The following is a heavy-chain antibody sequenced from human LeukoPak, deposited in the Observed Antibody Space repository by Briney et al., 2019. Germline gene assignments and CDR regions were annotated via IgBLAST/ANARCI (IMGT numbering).Heavy chain of an antibody. V-gene: IGHV3-23*01. D-gene: IGHD3-10*01. CDR1: GFTFSSYA. Sequence: GGSLRLSCAASGFTFSSYAMSWVRQVAGKGLEWVSLITGDGYSTYYADSVKGRFTVSRDNPKNTLFLQMNRLRVEDTAIYYCAHIYYLGSGSYRDYWGQGTLVTVTS. J-gene: IGHJ4*02. CDR2: ITGDGYST. CDR3: AHIYYLGSGSYRDY.